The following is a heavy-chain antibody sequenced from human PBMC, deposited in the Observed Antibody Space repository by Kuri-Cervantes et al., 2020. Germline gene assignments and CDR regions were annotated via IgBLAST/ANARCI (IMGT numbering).Heavy chain of an antibody. CDR3: ARGIAVAGLFFLN. J-gene: IGHJ4*02. D-gene: IGHD6-19*01. Sequence: GESLKISCAASGFTFSSYAMHWVRQAPGKGLEWVAVISYDGSNKYYADSVKGRFTISRDNSKNTLYLQMNSLRAEDTAVYYCARGIAVAGLFFLNWGQGTLVTVSS. V-gene: IGHV3-30-3*01. CDR2: ISYDGSNK. CDR1: GFTFSSYA.